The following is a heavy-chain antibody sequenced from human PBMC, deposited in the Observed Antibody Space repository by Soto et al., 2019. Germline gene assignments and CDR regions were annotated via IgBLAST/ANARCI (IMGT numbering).Heavy chain of an antibody. CDR1: GGSVRRGNYY. CDR2: ISNSGRT. J-gene: IGHJ4*02. Sequence: QVQLQESGPGLVKPSQTLSLTCTVSGGSVRRGNYYWSWIRQFPGKGLEWIGYISNSGRTHYNPFLMSRITLLVDTSKNQFFLELRSVTAADRALYYCARADYATGSYYPDYWGEGTMVTVSA. D-gene: IGHD3-10*01. CDR3: ARADYATGSYYPDY. V-gene: IGHV4-31*03.